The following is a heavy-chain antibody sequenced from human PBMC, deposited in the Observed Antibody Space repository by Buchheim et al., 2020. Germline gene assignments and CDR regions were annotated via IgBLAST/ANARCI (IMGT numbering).Heavy chain of an antibody. V-gene: IGHV4-59*01. Sequence: QVQLQELGPGLVKPSETLSLTCTVSGGSISSYYWSWIRQPPGKGLEWIGYIYYSGSTNYNPPLKSRVTISVDTSKNQFSLKLSSVTAADTAVYYCARALNTAMVRDDNWFDPWGQGTL. CDR1: GGSISSYY. CDR2: IYYSGST. CDR3: ARALNTAMVRDDNWFDP. D-gene: IGHD5-18*01. J-gene: IGHJ5*02.